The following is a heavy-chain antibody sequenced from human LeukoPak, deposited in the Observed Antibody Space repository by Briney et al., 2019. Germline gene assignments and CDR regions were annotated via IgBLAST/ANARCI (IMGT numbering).Heavy chain of an antibody. D-gene: IGHD2-21*01. V-gene: IGHV3-30*18. CDR1: GFTFSSYG. J-gene: IGHJ5*02. Sequence: GRSLRLSCAASGFTFSSYGMHWVRQAPGKGLEWVAVISYDGSNKYHADSVKGRFTISRDNSKNTLYLQMNSLRAEDTAVYYCAKAPGKRLPTWFDPWGQGTLVTVSS. CDR2: ISYDGSNK. CDR3: AKAPGKRLPTWFDP.